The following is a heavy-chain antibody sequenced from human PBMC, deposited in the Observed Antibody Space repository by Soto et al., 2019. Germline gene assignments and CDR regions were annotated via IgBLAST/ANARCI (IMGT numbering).Heavy chain of an antibody. Sequence: QLQLQESGPGLVKPSETLSLTCTVSGGSISSSSYYWGWIPQPPGKGLEWIGSIYYSGSTYYNPSLKSRVTISVDTSKNQFSLKLSSVTAADTAVYYCARHKGPNYYGSGSEDWFDHWGQGTLVTVSS. D-gene: IGHD3-10*01. J-gene: IGHJ5*02. CDR1: GGSISSSSYY. CDR2: IYYSGST. V-gene: IGHV4-39*01. CDR3: ARHKGPNYYGSGSEDWFDH.